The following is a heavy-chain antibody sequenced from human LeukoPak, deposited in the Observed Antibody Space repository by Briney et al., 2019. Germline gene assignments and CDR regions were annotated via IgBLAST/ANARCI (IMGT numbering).Heavy chain of an antibody. D-gene: IGHD2-15*01. CDR2: VNPRSGDT. Sequence: ASVKVSCKASGYLFTSYDINWVRQATGQGLEWMGRVNPRSGDTGYAQKFQDRVFITRDTSISTAYMELSSLTSDDTAVYYCAKGGFCSGGTCYDYWGQGTLVTVSS. V-gene: IGHV1-8*01. CDR1: GYLFTSYD. CDR3: AKGGFCSGGTCYDY. J-gene: IGHJ4*02.